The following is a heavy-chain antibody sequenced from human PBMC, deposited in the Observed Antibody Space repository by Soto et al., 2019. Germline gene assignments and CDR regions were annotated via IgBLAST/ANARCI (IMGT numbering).Heavy chain of an antibody. CDR3: ARDRAQIYYDILTGYYSFDY. Sequence: ASVKVSCKASGYTFTSYGISWLRQAPGQGLEWTGWISAYNGNTNYAQKLQGRVTMTTDTSTSTAYMELRSLRSEDTAVYYCARDRAQIYYDILTGYYSFDYWG. V-gene: IGHV1-18*04. CDR2: ISAYNGNT. J-gene: IGHJ4*01. CDR1: GYTFTSYG. D-gene: IGHD3-9*01.